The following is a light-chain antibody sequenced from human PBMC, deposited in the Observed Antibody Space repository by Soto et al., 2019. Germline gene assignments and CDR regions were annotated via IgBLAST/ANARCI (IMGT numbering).Light chain of an antibody. CDR1: QSVSSNY. CDR3: QQYGSSPPRT. Sequence: EIVLTQSPGTLSLSPGERATLSCRASQSVSSNYLAWYQQKPGQAPRLLIYGASTRATDVPDRFSGSGSGADFTLSISRLEPEDFAVYYCQQYGSSPPRTFGQGTKVDI. CDR2: GAS. V-gene: IGKV3-20*01. J-gene: IGKJ1*01.